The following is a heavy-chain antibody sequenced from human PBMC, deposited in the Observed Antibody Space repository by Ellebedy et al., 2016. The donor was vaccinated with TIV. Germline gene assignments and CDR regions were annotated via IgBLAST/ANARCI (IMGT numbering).Heavy chain of an antibody. J-gene: IGHJ5*02. D-gene: IGHD4-17*01. CDR2: IYHGGSQQ. CDR1: GFSFRSYW. V-gene: IGHV3-7*01. CDR3: ARRGSYGDYAVQINNWFDP. Sequence: GESLKISCAASGFSFRSYWMSWVRQAPGKGLEWVANIYHGGSQQYYVDSVKGRFTISRDNAKNLLYLQMDSLRAEDTAVYYSARRGSYGDYAVQINNWFDPWGRGTLVTVSS.